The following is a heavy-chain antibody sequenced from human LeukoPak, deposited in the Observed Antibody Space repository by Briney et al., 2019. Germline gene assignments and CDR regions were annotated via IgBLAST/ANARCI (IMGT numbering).Heavy chain of an antibody. CDR1: GGSISSYY. D-gene: IGHD3-10*01. Sequence: SETLSLTCTVSGGSISSYYWSWIRQPPGKGLEWIGYIYYSGSTNYNPSLKSRVTISVDTSKNQFSLKLSSVTAADTAVYYCARGVRGEYNWFDPWGQGTLVTVSS. CDR2: IYYSGST. V-gene: IGHV4-59*01. J-gene: IGHJ5*02. CDR3: ARGVRGEYNWFDP.